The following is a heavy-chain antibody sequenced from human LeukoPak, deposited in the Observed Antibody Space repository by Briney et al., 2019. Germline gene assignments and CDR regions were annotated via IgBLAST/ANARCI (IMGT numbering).Heavy chain of an antibody. J-gene: IGHJ4*02. D-gene: IGHD4-17*01. Sequence: ASVKVSCKASGCTFTGYYMHWVRQAPGQGLEWMGWINPNSGGTNYAQKFQGRVTMTRDTSISTAYMELSRLRSDDTAVYYCARDPYGDYETDYWGQGTLVTVSS. CDR2: INPNSGGT. CDR3: ARDPYGDYETDY. V-gene: IGHV1-2*02. CDR1: GCTFTGYY.